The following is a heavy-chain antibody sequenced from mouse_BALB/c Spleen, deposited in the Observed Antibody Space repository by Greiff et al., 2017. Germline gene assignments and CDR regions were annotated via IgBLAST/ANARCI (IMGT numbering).Heavy chain of an antibody. CDR2: ISYSGST. D-gene: IGHD1-1*01. J-gene: IGHJ4*01. Sequence: EVMLVESGPSLVKPSQTLSLTCSVTGDSITSGYWNWIRKFPGNKLEYMGYISYSGSTYYNPSLKSRISITRDTSKNQYYLQLNSVTTEDTATYYCARYSYYYGSSYYAMDYWGQGTSVTVSS. CDR1: GDSITSGY. CDR3: ARYSYYYGSSYYAMDY. V-gene: IGHV3-8*02.